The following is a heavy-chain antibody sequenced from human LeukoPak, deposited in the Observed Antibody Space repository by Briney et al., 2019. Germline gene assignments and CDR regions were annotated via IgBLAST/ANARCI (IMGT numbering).Heavy chain of an antibody. CDR1: GFIFSSYG. J-gene: IGHJ4*02. CDR3: AKDINSSGWYRAGGLDY. D-gene: IGHD6-19*01. CDR2: IQYDGSNK. V-gene: IGHV3-30*02. Sequence: GGSLRLSCAASGFIFSSYGIHWVRQAPGKGLEWVAFIQYDGSNKYYADSVKGRFTISRDNSKNTLYLQMNSLRAEDTAVYYCAKDINSSGWYRAGGLDYWGQGTLVTVSS.